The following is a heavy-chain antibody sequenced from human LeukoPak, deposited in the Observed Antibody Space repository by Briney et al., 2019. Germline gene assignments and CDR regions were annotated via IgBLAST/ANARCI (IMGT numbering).Heavy chain of an antibody. D-gene: IGHD1-7*01. CDR3: ARTIKKAFDI. CDR2: ISWNSGSI. CDR1: GFTFSNAW. Sequence: GGSLRLSCAASGFTFSNAWMSWVRQAPGKGLEWVSGISWNSGSIGYADSVKGRFTVSRDNAKNSLYLQMNSLRAEDTALYYCARTIKKAFDIWGQGTMVTVSS. V-gene: IGHV3-20*04. J-gene: IGHJ3*02.